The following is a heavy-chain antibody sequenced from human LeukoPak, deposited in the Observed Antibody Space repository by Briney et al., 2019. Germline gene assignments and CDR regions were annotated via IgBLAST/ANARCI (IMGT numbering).Heavy chain of an antibody. Sequence: QPGGSQRLSCAASGFTLSNYWMSWVRQAPGKGLEWVANIKQDGGEKYYVDSVKGRFTISRDNAYNSLHLQMSSLRADDTAVYYCARQGSTWWDPFDFWGQGTLVTVSS. CDR1: GFTLSNYW. CDR3: ARQGSTWWDPFDF. V-gene: IGHV3-7*03. J-gene: IGHJ4*02. D-gene: IGHD1-26*01. CDR2: IKQDGGEK.